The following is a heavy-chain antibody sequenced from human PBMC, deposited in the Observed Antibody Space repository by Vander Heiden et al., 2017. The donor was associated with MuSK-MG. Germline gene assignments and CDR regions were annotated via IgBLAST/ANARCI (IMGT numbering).Heavy chain of an antibody. J-gene: IGHJ4*02. CDR2: ISGSGGST. V-gene: IGHV3-23*04. CDR3: AKAKAPGYSSGDFEFDY. Sequence: EVQLVGAGGGLVEAGGALRLYSDAYGFAFSSSLMSWVRQAPGKGLEWVSAISGSGGSTYYADSVKGRFTISRDNSKNTLYLQMNSLRAEDTAVYYCAKAKAPGYSSGDFEFDYWGQGTLVTVSS. CDR1: GFAFSSSL. D-gene: IGHD6-19*01.